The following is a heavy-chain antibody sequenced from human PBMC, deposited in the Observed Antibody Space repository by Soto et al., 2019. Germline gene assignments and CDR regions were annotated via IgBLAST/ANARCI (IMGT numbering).Heavy chain of an antibody. CDR2: INSDGSST. CDR3: ARASGYDFDY. Sequence: GGSLRLSCAASGFTFSSYWMHWVRQAPGKGLVWVSRINSDGSSTSYADSVKGRFTISRDNAKNTVYLQMNGLRAEDTAVYHCARASGYDFDYWGQGTLVTVSS. D-gene: IGHD5-12*01. J-gene: IGHJ4*02. V-gene: IGHV3-74*01. CDR1: GFTFSSYW.